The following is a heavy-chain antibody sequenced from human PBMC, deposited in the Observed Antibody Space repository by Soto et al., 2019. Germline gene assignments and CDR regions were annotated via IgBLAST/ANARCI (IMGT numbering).Heavy chain of an antibody. V-gene: IGHV4-30-2*01. CDR3: TRGVLA. CDR2: ISHSGSP. Sequence: QVQLQESASRVVRPSQTLSFTCSVSGGSVSSGGYSWSWIRQPPGKGLEWIGFISHSGSPEYNPSLKSLVTISVDKSKNQISLELSSVTAADTSVYYCTRGVLAWGPGTLVTVSS. CDR1: GGSVSSGGYS. J-gene: IGHJ5*02. D-gene: IGHD2-8*01.